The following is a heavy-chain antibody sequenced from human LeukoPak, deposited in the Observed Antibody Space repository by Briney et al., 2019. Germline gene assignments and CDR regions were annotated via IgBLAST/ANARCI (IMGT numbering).Heavy chain of an antibody. CDR1: GYTFTGYY. CDR2: ISPNNGGT. V-gene: IGHV1-2*02. Sequence: ASVKVSCKASGYTFTGYYIHWVRQAPGQGLEWMGWISPNNGGTEYAQKFQGRVTMTRDTSIDTAYMELSRLISDDMAVYYCARDFSIAVTFDYWGQGTLVTVSS. D-gene: IGHD6-19*01. CDR3: ARDFSIAVTFDY. J-gene: IGHJ4*02.